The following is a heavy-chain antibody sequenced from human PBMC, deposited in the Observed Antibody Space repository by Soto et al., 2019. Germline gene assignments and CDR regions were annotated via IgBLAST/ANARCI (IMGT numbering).Heavy chain of an antibody. J-gene: IGHJ4*02. CDR3: AKEDATAVTIDY. CDR2: ISYDGSNK. CDR1: GFTFSRYG. Sequence: QVQLVESGGGVVQPGRSLRLSCAASGFTFSRYGMHWVRQAPGKGLEWVAVISYDGSNKYYADSVKGRVTISRDNSKINLYLQMDSLRDEDTAVYFCAKEDATAVTIDYWGQGTLVTVSS. D-gene: IGHD4-17*01. V-gene: IGHV3-30*18.